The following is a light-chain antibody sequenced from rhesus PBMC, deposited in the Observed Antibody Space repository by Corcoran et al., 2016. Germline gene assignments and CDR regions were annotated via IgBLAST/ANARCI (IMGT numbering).Light chain of an antibody. CDR3: QQGNSNPLT. J-gene: IGKJ4*01. Sequence: DIQMSQSPSSLSASVGDRVTITCRASQGISSYLNWYQQKPGKAPKLLIYYANSLACGVPSRFSGPGSGTEFTLTISSRQPEDFATYYCQQGNSNPLTFGGGTKVELK. CDR2: YAN. CDR1: QGISSY. V-gene: IGKV1-32*02.